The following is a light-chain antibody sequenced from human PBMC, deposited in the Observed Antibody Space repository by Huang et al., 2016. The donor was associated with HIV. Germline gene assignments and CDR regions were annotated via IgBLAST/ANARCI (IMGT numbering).Light chain of an antibody. CDR3: QQYYSIPYT. Sequence: DIVMTQSPDSLAVSLGDRTTIKCKSSQSVFYNSGSKNYLAWYQQKPGQPPKLLIYWASTRESGVPDRFSGSGSGTDFTLTISSLQAEDVAVYYCQQYYSIPYTFGQWTTLEIK. J-gene: IGKJ2*01. V-gene: IGKV4-1*01. CDR2: WAS. CDR1: QSVFYNSGSKNY.